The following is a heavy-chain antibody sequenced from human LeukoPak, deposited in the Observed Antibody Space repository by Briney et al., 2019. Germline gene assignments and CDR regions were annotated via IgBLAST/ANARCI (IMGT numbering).Heavy chain of an antibody. Sequence: GESLKISCKGSGYSFTSYWIGWVRQMPGKGLEWMGIVYPGDSDTRYSPSFQGQVTTSADKSISTAYLQWSSLKASDTAMYYCARQDLYYYGSGDYFDYWGQGTLVTASS. D-gene: IGHD3-10*01. CDR1: GYSFTSYW. CDR3: ARQDLYYYGSGDYFDY. V-gene: IGHV5-51*01. CDR2: VYPGDSDT. J-gene: IGHJ4*02.